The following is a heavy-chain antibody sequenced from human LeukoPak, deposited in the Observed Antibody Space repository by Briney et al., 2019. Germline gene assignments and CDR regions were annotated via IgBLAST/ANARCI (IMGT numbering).Heavy chain of an antibody. V-gene: IGHV4-31*03. CDR3: ARSNGERSGLGRVGSFDY. J-gene: IGHJ4*02. D-gene: IGHD2-15*01. Sequence: SQTLSLTCTVSGGSISSGGYYWSWIRQHPGKGLEWIGYIYYSGSTYYNPSLKSRVTISVDTSKNQFSLKLSSVTDADTAVYYCARSNGERSGLGRVGSFDYWGQGTLVTVSS. CDR2: IYYSGST. CDR1: GGSISSGGYY.